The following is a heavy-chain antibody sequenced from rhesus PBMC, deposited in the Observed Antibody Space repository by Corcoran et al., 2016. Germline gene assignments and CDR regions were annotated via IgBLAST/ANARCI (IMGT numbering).Heavy chain of an antibody. V-gene: IGHV3-136*01. CDR2: ISYSGKTI. CDR3: TRGKLETLAGYSSGHPLLYFDY. J-gene: IGHJ4*01. D-gene: IGHD6-31*01. Sequence: EVQLVESGGGLVQPGGSLRLSCAASGFPFSSYDMTWFRQAPGTWLAWVSYISYSGKTIYYADSVKGRFTISRDNAKNSRYLQMSSLRAEDTAVYYGTRGKLETLAGYSSGHPLLYFDYWGQGVLVTVSS. CDR1: GFPFSSYD.